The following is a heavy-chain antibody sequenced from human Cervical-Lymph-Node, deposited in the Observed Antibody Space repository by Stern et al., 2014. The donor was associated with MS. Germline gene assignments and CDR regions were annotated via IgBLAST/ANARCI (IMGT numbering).Heavy chain of an antibody. Sequence: VQLVESGGGVVQPGKSLRLSCAASGFSFSSYGMHWVRQAPGKGLDWVAGISSDGTGNYYADSVEGRFTISRDNSKNTMYLQMNSLRPEDTAVYYCANAAALSCRSASCYKAFEHWGQGILVTVSS. CDR3: ANAAALSCRSASCYKAFEH. J-gene: IGHJ4*02. V-gene: IGHV3-30*18. D-gene: IGHD2-2*02. CDR1: GFSFSSYG. CDR2: ISSDGTGN.